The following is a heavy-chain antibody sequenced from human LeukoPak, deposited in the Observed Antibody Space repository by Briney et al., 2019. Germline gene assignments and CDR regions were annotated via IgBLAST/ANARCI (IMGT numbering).Heavy chain of an antibody. J-gene: IGHJ3*02. Sequence: PSETLSLTCAVSGYSISSGYYWGWIRQPPGKGLEWIGYIYYSGSTNYNPSLKSRVTISVDTSKNQFSLKLSSVTAADTAVYYCARDKEGDGYNTNRGAFDIWGQGTMVTVSS. CDR3: ARDKEGDGYNTNRGAFDI. D-gene: IGHD5-24*01. V-gene: IGHV4-38-2*02. CDR2: IYYSGST. CDR1: GYSISSGYY.